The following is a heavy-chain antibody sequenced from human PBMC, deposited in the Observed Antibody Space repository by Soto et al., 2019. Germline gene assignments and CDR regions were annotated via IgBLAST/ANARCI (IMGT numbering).Heavy chain of an antibody. D-gene: IGHD4-17*01. CDR2: IYYSGST. J-gene: IGHJ4*02. Sequence: QVQLQESGPGLVKPSQTLSLTCTVSGGSISSGDYYWSWIRQPPGKGLEWIGYIYYSGSTYYNPSLQSRVTISVDTSKTQFSLKLSSVTAADTAVYYCARTNFMTTGGGADYWGQGTLVTVSS. V-gene: IGHV4-30-4*01. CDR3: ARTNFMTTGGGADY. CDR1: GGSISSGDYY.